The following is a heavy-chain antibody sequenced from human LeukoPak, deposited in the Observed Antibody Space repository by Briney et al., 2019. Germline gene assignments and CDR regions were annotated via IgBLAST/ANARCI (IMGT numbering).Heavy chain of an antibody. CDR1: GFTVSSNY. Sequence: AGGSLRLSCAASGFTVSSNYMSWVRQAPGKGLEWVSVIYSGGSTYYADSVKGRFTISRGNSKNTLYLQMNSLRAEDTAVYYCARDTSYSSGWYDAFDIWGQGTMVTVSP. J-gene: IGHJ3*02. CDR2: IYSGGST. V-gene: IGHV3-53*01. CDR3: ARDTSYSSGWYDAFDI. D-gene: IGHD6-19*01.